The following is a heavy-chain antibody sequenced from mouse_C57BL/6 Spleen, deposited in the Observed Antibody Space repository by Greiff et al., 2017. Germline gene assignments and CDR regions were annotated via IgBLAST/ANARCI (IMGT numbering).Heavy chain of an antibody. CDR2: IYPGSGST. CDR3: ARRRLGGAIDY. J-gene: IGHJ4*01. Sequence: QVQLQQPGAELVKPGASVKMSCKASGYTFTSYWITWVKQRPGHGLEWIGDIYPGSGSTHYNEKFKCKATLTADTSSSPAYMQLSSLTSEDSAVCYCARRRLGGAIDYWGQGTSVTVSS. CDR1: GYTFTSYW. D-gene: IGHD2-4*01. V-gene: IGHV1-55*01.